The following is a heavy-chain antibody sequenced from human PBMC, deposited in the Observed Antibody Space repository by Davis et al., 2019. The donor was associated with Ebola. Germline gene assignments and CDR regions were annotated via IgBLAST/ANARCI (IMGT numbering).Heavy chain of an antibody. D-gene: IGHD3-10*01. CDR1: GGSFSGYY. J-gene: IGHJ6*02. V-gene: IGHV4-34*01. CDR3: ARGRRYYYGSGSYYRERGTYYYYGMDV. CDR2: INHSGST. Sequence: PSETLSLTCAVYGGSFSGYYWSWIRQPPGKGLEWIGEINHSGSTNYNPSLKSRVTISVDTSKNQFSLKLSSVTAADTAVYYCARGRRYYYGSGSYYRERGTYYYYGMDVWGQGTTVTVSS.